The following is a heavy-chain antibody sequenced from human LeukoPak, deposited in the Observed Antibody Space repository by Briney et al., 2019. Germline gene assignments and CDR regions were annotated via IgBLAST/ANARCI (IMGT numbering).Heavy chain of an antibody. CDR1: GFAFSKYA. V-gene: IGHV3-23*01. Sequence: GGSLRLSCAASGFAFSKYAMSWVRQAPGKGLEWVSSLISSGATTYYADSVKGRFTISRDNSKNTVHLQMDSLRAEDSAIYYCAKNAGYSYGLYYFDYWGQGTLVTVSS. CDR2: LISSGATT. D-gene: IGHD5-18*01. J-gene: IGHJ4*02. CDR3: AKNAGYSYGLYYFDY.